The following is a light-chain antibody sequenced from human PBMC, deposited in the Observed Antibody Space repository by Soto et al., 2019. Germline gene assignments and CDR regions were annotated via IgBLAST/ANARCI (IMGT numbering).Light chain of an antibody. CDR3: HQYNIWPPLL. CDR2: GAS. Sequence: EIVMTQSPATLSVSPGESATLSCRASQSVRSNLAWYQQKPAQAPRLLIYGASTRATGIPARFSGSGSGTEYTLTISGLKSEDFAVYYCHQYNIWPPLLFGGGTKVEIK. V-gene: IGKV3-15*01. J-gene: IGKJ4*01. CDR1: QSVRSN.